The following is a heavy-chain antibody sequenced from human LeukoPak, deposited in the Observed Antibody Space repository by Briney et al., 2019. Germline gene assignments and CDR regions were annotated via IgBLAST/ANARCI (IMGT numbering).Heavy chain of an antibody. Sequence: RTGGSLRLSCAASGFTFSSYSMNWVRQAPGKGLEWVSYISSSSSTIYYADSVKGRFTISRDNAKNSLYLQMNSLRAEDTAVYYCAKDAPPDEYYDSSGYWYFDLWGRGTLVTVSS. D-gene: IGHD3-22*01. CDR1: GFTFSSYS. CDR3: AKDAPPDEYYDSSGYWYFDL. J-gene: IGHJ2*01. V-gene: IGHV3-48*01. CDR2: ISSSSSTI.